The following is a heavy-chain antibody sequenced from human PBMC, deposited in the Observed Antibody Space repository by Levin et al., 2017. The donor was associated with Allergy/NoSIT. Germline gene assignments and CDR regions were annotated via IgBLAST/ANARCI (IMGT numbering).Heavy chain of an antibody. Sequence: GESLKISCAASGFTFSSYWMYWVRQAPGKGLVWVSRINGDGSGTRYADSVKGRFTISRDNAKNTVYLQMNSLRAEDTAVYYCTRDQSDHYDSRDYYYDAFDSWGQGTVVTVSS. CDR3: TRDQSDHYDSRDYYYDAFDS. D-gene: IGHD3-22*01. CDR1: GFTFSSYW. V-gene: IGHV3-74*01. CDR2: INGDGSGT. J-gene: IGHJ3*02.